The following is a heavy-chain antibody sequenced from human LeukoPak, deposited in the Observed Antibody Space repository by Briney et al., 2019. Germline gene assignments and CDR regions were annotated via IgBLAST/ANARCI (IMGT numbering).Heavy chain of an antibody. V-gene: IGHV4-34*01. CDR1: GGSFSGYY. J-gene: IGHJ4*02. Sequence: SETLSLTCAVYGGSFSGYYRSWIRQPPGKGLEWIGEINHSGSTNYNPFLKSRVTISVDTSKNQFSLKLSSVTAADTAVYYCARAFYGSGRDEKYYFDYWGQGTLVTVSS. CDR3: ARAFYGSGRDEKYYFDY. CDR2: INHSGST. D-gene: IGHD3-10*01.